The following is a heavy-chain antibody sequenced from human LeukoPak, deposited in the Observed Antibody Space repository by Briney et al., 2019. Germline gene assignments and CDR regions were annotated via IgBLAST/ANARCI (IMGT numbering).Heavy chain of an antibody. J-gene: IGHJ4*02. CDR1: GFTFSRYG. V-gene: IGHV3-33*01. CDR3: ARGSGLVVRGDFFDY. CDR2: IWYDGSNK. Sequence: PGRSLRLSCAASGFTFSRYGMHWVRQAPGKGLEWVAIIWYDGSNKYYGDSVKGRFTVSRDDSKNTLYLQMNSLRAEDTAVYYCARGSGLVVRGDFFDYWGQGTLVTVSS. D-gene: IGHD3-10*01.